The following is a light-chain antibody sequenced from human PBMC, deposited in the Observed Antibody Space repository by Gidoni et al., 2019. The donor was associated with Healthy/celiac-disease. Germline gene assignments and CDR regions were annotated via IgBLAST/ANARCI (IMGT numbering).Light chain of an antibody. Sequence: SASGPPGQRVTISCSGSSSNIGSNTVNWYQQLPGTAPKLLIYSNNQRPSGVPDRFSGSKSGTSASLAISGLQSEDEADYYCAAWDDSLNGHWVFGGGTKLTVL. CDR2: SNN. J-gene: IGLJ3*02. V-gene: IGLV1-44*01. CDR3: AAWDDSLNGHWV. CDR1: SSNIGSNT.